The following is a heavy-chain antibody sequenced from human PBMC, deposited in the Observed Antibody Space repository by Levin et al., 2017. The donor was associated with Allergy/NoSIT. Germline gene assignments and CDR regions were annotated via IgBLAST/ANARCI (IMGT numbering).Heavy chain of an antibody. V-gene: IGHV4-59*01. CDR2: IFSNGNT. J-gene: IGHJ4*02. Sequence: PSQTLSLTCTVSGGSISSFYWNWIRQPPGKRLEWIGYIFSNGNTNYNPSLKSRVTMSVDTSKNQFSLKLSSLTAADTALYYCARIAPPSSGWYFDYWGQGALVTVSS. CDR3: ARIAPPSSGWYFDY. D-gene: IGHD6-19*01. CDR1: GGSISSFY.